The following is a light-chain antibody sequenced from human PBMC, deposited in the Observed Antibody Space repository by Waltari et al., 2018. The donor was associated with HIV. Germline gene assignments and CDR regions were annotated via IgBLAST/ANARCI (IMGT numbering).Light chain of an antibody. CDR1: SSNIGSNT. V-gene: IGLV1-44*01. CDR3: AAWDDSLNGVV. CDR2: SNN. J-gene: IGLJ2*01. Sequence: QSVLTQPPSASGTPGQRVTISCSGSSSNIGSNTVNWYQQLPGTAPKLLIYSNNQRPAGVPDVFAGSKSGTSSSLAISGLQSEDEADYYWAAWDDSLNGVVFGGGTKLTVL.